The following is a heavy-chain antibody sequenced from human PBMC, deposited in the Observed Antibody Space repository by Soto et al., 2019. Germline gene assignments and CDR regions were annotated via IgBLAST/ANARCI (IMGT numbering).Heavy chain of an antibody. D-gene: IGHD4-17*01. CDR1: GFTFSSYA. CDR3: AKASPDDYGGEYFDY. CDR2: IRGSGGST. J-gene: IGHJ4*02. V-gene: IGHV3-23*01. Sequence: EVQLLESGGGLVQPGGSLRLSCAASGFTFSSYAISWVRQAPGKGLEWVSAIRGSGGSTYHADSVMGRITISRDNSKNTLYLQMNSLRAEDTAVYYCAKASPDDYGGEYFDYWGQGTLVTVSS.